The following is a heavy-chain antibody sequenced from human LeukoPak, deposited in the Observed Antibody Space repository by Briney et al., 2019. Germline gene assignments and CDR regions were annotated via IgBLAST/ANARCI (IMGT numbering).Heavy chain of an antibody. CDR1: GFTFSSYA. J-gene: IGHJ5*02. D-gene: IGHD3-22*01. CDR3: ASFDIVVVINPLDWFDP. V-gene: IGHV3-30-3*01. CDR2: ISYDGSNK. Sequence: TGGSLRLSCAASGFTFSSYAMHWVRQAPGKGLEWVAVISYDGSNKYYADSVKGRFTISRDNSKNTLYLQMNSLRAEDTAVYYCASFDIVVVINPLDWFDPWGQGTLVTVSS.